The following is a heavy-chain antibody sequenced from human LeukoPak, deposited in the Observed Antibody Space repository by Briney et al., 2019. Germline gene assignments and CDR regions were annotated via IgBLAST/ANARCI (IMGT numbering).Heavy chain of an antibody. Sequence: GESLKISCKGSGYSFTSYWIGWVRQMPGKGLEWMGIIYPGDSDTRYSPSFQGQVTISADKSISTAYLQWSSLKASDTAMYYCARLSDSSGYYYANYFDYWGQETLVTVSS. CDR2: IYPGDSDT. CDR3: ARLSDSSGYYYANYFDY. J-gene: IGHJ4*02. CDR1: GYSFTSYW. V-gene: IGHV5-51*01. D-gene: IGHD3-22*01.